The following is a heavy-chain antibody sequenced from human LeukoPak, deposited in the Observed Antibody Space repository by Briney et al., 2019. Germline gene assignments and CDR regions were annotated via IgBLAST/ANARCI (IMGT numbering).Heavy chain of an antibody. D-gene: IGHD3-22*01. CDR2: IYYTGST. CDR3: ARDRDSSGYEASDI. J-gene: IGHJ3*02. CDR1: GFTFSSYW. Sequence: GSLRLSCAASGFTFSSYWMSWVRQAPGKGLEWIGYIYYTGSTNYNPSLKSRVSISVDSSKNQFSLKLSSVTAADTAVYYCARDRDSSGYEASDIWGQGTMVTVSS. V-gene: IGHV4-59*01.